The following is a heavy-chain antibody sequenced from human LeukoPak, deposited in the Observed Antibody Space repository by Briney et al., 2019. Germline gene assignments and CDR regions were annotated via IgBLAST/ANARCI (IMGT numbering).Heavy chain of an antibody. CDR2: IFYTGST. J-gene: IGHJ3*02. Sequence: SETLSLTCTVSGGSIGSDYWNWIRQPPGKGLEWIGYIFYTGSTNYNPSLKSRVTISVDTSKNQFSLKLSSVTAADTAVYYCARAVSGYDSDAFDIWGQGTVVTVSS. D-gene: IGHD5-12*01. CDR1: GGSIGSDY. V-gene: IGHV4-59*01. CDR3: ARAVSGYDSDAFDI.